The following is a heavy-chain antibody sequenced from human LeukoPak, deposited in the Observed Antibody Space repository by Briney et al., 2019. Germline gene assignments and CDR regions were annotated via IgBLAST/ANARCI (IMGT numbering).Heavy chain of an antibody. Sequence: PGGSLRLSCVASGFTFSSYAMSWVRQAPGKGREWVSTISGSGGSTYYADSVKGRFTVSRDNFKNTLYLQMNSLRAEDTAIYYCAKAMLVAVADFDYWGQGTLVTVSS. V-gene: IGHV3-23*01. J-gene: IGHJ4*02. CDR3: AKAMLVAVADFDY. D-gene: IGHD6-19*01. CDR2: ISGSGGST. CDR1: GFTFSSYA.